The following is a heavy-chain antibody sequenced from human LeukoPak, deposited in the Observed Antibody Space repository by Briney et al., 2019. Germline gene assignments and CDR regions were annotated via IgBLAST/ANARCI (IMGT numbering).Heavy chain of an antibody. Sequence: SETLSLTCTVSGGSISSYYWSWIRQPPGKGLEWIGYIYYSGSTNYNPSLKSRVTISVDTSKNQFSLKLSSVTAADTAVYYCARRQYCSSTSCTDAFDIWGQGTMVTVSS. CDR1: GGSISSYY. V-gene: IGHV4-59*01. CDR2: IYYSGST. CDR3: ARRQYCSSTSCTDAFDI. J-gene: IGHJ3*02. D-gene: IGHD2-2*01.